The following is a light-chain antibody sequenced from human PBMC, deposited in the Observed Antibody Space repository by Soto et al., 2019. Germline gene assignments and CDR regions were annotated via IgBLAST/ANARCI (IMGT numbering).Light chain of an antibody. CDR2: GAS. CDR1: QSVTPR. Sequence: IVLTQSPGTLSLSPGERVTLSCRASQSVTPRLAWYQHKPGQAPTLLMSGASNRASGVPVRFSGSGSGTEFTLTITSLQFEDFAVYYCQEYTDWRPITFGGGTKVEIK. CDR3: QEYTDWRPIT. V-gene: IGKV3D-15*01. J-gene: IGKJ4*01.